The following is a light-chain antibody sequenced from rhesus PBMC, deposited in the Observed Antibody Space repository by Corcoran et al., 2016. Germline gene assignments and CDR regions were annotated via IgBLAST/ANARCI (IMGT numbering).Light chain of an antibody. CDR2: EVS. CDR1: NNDVGTYDF. J-gene: IGLJ1*01. CDR3: SSFSGTNIYI. Sequence: QAALTQPPSVSGSPGQSVTITCTGTNNDVGTYDFVSWYQQHPGTAPTVMIYEVSKRPSGVSDRFSGSKSGETASLTISGLQADYEADYFCSSFSGTNIYIFGIGTRLTVL. V-gene: IGLV2-23*02.